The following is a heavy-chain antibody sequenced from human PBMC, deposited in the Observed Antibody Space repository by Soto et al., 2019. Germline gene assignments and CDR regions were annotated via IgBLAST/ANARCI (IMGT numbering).Heavy chain of an antibody. Sequence: VQLVESGGGVVQPGRSPRLSCAASGFTFSSYGMHWVRQAPGKGLEWVAVIWYDGSNKYYADSVKGRFTISRDNSKNTLYLQMNSLRAEDTAVYYCARDRMNFWSGYYNAFDIWGQGTMVTVSS. CDR1: GFTFSSYG. D-gene: IGHD3-3*01. CDR2: IWYDGSNK. CDR3: ARDRMNFWSGYYNAFDI. V-gene: IGHV3-33*01. J-gene: IGHJ3*02.